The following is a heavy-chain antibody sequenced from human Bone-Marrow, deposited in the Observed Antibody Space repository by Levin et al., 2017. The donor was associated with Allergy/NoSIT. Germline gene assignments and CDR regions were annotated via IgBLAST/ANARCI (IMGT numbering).Heavy chain of an antibody. CDR3: TIEGYGDLHAF. D-gene: IGHD4-17*01. J-gene: IGHJ4*02. Sequence: GGSLRLSCEASGFTFSSAWMSWVRQAPGKGLEWVGLIKSRTHGGTTDYAAPLEGRFTSSRDDSENTLSLHINSLRTAATAMYDCTIEGYGDLHAFWGQGTPVTVSS. CDR2: IKSRTHGGTT. V-gene: IGHV3-15*01. CDR1: GFTFSSAW.